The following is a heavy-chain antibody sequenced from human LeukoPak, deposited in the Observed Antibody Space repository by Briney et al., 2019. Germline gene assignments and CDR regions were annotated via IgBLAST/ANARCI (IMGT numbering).Heavy chain of an antibody. J-gene: IGHJ4*02. V-gene: IGHV3-7*01. CDR3: ARAGSHWHYVY. CDR2: IKQDGSER. Sequence: GGSLRLSCAASGFTFSGFSMSWVRQSPTKGLEWVANIKQDGSERYYVDSVRGRFTISRDNAKNSLSLQMNNLRVKDTAVYYCARAGSHWHYVYWGQGTVVTVSS. D-gene: IGHD3-10*01. CDR1: GFTFSGFS.